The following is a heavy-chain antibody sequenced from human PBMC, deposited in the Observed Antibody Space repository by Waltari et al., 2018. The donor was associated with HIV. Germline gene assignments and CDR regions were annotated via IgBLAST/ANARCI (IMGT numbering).Heavy chain of an antibody. V-gene: IGHV4-39*01. J-gene: IGHJ4*02. CDR2: IYHSGST. CDR3: ASTGYTYGLDY. D-gene: IGHD5-18*01. CDR1: GGSIRSSNYF. Sequence: QLQLQESGPGLVKPSETLSLTCTVSGGSIRSSNYFWGWIRQPPGKGLVCIGSIYHSGSTYYNPSLKSRVTISVDTSKSQFSLKLSSVTAADTAVYYCASTGYTYGLDYWGQGTLVTVSS.